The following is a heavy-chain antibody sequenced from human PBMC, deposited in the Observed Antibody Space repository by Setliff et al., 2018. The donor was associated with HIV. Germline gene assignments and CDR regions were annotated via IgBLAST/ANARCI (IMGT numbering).Heavy chain of an antibody. J-gene: IGHJ4*02. CDR2: ISSSGSTI. Sequence: GGSLRLSCGASGFIFSDSWMDWVRQAPGKGLEWLSYISSSGSTIYYADSGKGRFTVSRDNAKNSLYLQMSSLRAEDTAVYYCATGGAGYTSEWMYYFDYWGQGTLVTVSS. CDR3: ATGGAGYTSEWMYYFDY. V-gene: IGHV3-48*04. CDR1: GFIFSDSW. D-gene: IGHD5-18*01.